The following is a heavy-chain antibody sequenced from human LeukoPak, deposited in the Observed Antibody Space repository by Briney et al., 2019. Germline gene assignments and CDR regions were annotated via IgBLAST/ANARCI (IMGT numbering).Heavy chain of an antibody. D-gene: IGHD2-2*01. Sequence: PSETMSLTCAVSGYSISSGYYWGWIRQPPGKGLEWIGSIYHSGSTYYNPSLKSRVTISVDTSKNQFSLKLSSVTAADTAVYYCARRDQLPLNYFDYWGQGTPVTVSS. CDR1: GYSISSGYY. J-gene: IGHJ4*02. CDR2: IYHSGST. CDR3: ARRDQLPLNYFDY. V-gene: IGHV4-38-2*01.